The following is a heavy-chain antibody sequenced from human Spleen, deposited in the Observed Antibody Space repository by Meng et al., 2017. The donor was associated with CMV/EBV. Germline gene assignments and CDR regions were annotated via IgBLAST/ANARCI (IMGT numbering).Heavy chain of an antibody. V-gene: IGHV3-21*01. D-gene: IGHD6-6*01. Sequence: ASGFTFSSYSMNWVRQAPGRGLEWVSSISSTSSYIYYADSMKGRFTISRDNAKNSLYLQMNSLRAEDTAVYYCARSYSSSSKRWFDPWGQGTLVTVSS. CDR3: ARSYSSSSKRWFDP. CDR1: GFTFSSYS. CDR2: ISSTSSYI. J-gene: IGHJ5*02.